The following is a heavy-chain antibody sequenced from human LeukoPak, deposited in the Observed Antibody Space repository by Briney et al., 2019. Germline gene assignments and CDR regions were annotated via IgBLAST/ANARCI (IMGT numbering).Heavy chain of an antibody. CDR1: GYTFTSYG. CDR2: ISAYNGNT. CDR3: ARSDAVGDYYYYYMDV. Sequence: ASVKVSYKASGYTFTSYGISWVRQAPGQGLEWMGWISAYNGNTNYAQKLQGRVTMTTDTSTSTAYMELRSLRSDDTAVYYCARSDAVGDYYYYYMDVWGKGTTVTVSS. D-gene: IGHD3-16*01. J-gene: IGHJ6*03. V-gene: IGHV1-18*01.